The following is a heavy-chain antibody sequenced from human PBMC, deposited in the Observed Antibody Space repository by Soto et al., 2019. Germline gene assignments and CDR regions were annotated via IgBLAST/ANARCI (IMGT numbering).Heavy chain of an antibody. CDR3: ASSNNYNWFDP. CDR1: GASISSSNW. Sequence: QVQLQESGPGLVKPSGTLSLTCTVSGASISSSNWWSWVRQPPGKGLEWIGEVYHSGSTKYNPSLKSRVNMSVDKSKNQLTLNLSSVTAADTAVYFCASSNNYNWFDPWGQGTLVTVSS. V-gene: IGHV4-4*02. D-gene: IGHD1-20*01. CDR2: VYHSGST. J-gene: IGHJ5*02.